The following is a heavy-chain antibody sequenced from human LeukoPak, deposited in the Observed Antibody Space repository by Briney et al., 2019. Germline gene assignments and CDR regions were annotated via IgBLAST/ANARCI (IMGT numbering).Heavy chain of an antibody. D-gene: IGHD1-1*01. V-gene: IGHV3-30-3*01. CDR2: ISYDGSNK. CDR3: ARGGTSTPPAVDY. CDR1: GFTFSSYA. Sequence: PGGSLRLSCAASGFTFSSYAMHWVRQAPGKGLEWVAVISYDGSNKYYADSVKGRFTISRDNSKNTLYLQMNSLRAEDTAVYYCARGGTSTPPAVDYWGQGSLVTVSS. J-gene: IGHJ4*02.